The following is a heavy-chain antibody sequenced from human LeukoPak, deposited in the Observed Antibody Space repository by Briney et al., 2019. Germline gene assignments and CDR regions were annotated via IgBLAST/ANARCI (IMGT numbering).Heavy chain of an antibody. J-gene: IGHJ6*03. CDR3: ARGGAVVPAAIGARGYYYYYMDV. CDR2: ISSSSSYI. V-gene: IGHV3-21*01. Sequence: GRSLRLSCAASGFTFSSYSMNWVRQAPGKGLEWVSSISSSSSYIYYADSVKGRFTISRDNAKNSLYLQMNSLRAEDTAVYYCARGGAVVPAAIGARGYYYYYMDVWGKGTTVTVSS. D-gene: IGHD2-2*02. CDR1: GFTFSSYS.